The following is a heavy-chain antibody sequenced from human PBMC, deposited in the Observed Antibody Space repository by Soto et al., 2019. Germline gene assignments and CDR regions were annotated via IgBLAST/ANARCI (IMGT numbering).Heavy chain of an antibody. CDR1: GFIFENFG. V-gene: IGHV3-23*01. D-gene: IGHD1-26*01. CDR3: AKNQGVELVPLATVDWFDP. CDR2: ISGSGFKK. J-gene: IGHJ5*02. Sequence: PGESLKISCAASGFIFENFGMSWVRQAPGKGLEWISSISGSGFKKYYADSVKGRFTISRDNSKSTVYLELSNLSAEDTAVYHCAKNQGVELVPLATVDWFDPWGQGSVVTVSS.